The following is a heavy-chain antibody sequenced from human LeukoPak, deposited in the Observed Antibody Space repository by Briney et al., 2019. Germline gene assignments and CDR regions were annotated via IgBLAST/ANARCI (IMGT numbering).Heavy chain of an antibody. D-gene: IGHD3-22*01. V-gene: IGHV3-66*01. CDR1: GFTVSSNY. CDR3: ARAPFTYDSSGDSFDI. Sequence: PGGSLRLSCAASGFTVSSNYMSWVRQAPGKGLEWVSAIYSGGSTYYADSVKGRFTVSRDNSKNTLYLQMNSLRAEDTAVYYCARAPFTYDSSGDSFDIWGQGTMVTVSS. J-gene: IGHJ3*02. CDR2: IYSGGST.